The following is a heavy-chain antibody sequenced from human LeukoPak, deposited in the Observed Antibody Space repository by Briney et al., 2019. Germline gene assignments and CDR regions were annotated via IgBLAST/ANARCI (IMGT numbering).Heavy chain of an antibody. J-gene: IGHJ5*02. Sequence: ASVKVSCKASGYTFSGYYIHWVRQAPGQGLEWVGVIKPDSCDTNYPQNFRGRVTMTRDTSITTAYMELNRLTSDDTAVYYCVRDRPHNWFDPWGQGTLVTASS. CDR2: IKPDSCDT. CDR3: VRDRPHNWFDP. CDR1: GYTFSGYY. V-gene: IGHV1-2*02.